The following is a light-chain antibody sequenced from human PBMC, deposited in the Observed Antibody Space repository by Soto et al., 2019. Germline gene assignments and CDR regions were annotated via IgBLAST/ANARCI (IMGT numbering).Light chain of an antibody. CDR1: QGISDY. CDR2: TAS. J-gene: IGKJ5*01. CDR3: QQRHSYPIT. V-gene: IGKV1-9*01. Sequence: DIQLTQSPSFLSASVGDGVTITCQASQGISDYLAWYQQKPGKAPKLLIYTASTLQTGVPSRFSGSGYGTEFTLTISSLQPEDFATYYCQQRHSYPITFGQGTRLEIK.